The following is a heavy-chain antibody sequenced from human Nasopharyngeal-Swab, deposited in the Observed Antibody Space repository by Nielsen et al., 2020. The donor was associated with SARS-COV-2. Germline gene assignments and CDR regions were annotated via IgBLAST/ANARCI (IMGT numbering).Heavy chain of an antibody. D-gene: IGHD6-6*01. Sequence: SETLSLTCTVSGGSISSGSYYRSWIRQPAGKGLEWIGRIYTSGSTNYNPSLKSRVTISVDTSKNQFSLKLSSVTAADTAVYYCARVGTIAARWGYFDYWGQGTLVTVSS. V-gene: IGHV4-61*02. J-gene: IGHJ4*02. CDR1: GGSISSGSYY. CDR2: IYTSGST. CDR3: ARVGTIAARWGYFDY.